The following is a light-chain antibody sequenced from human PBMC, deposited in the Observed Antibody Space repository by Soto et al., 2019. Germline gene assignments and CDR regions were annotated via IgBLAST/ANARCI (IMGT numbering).Light chain of an antibody. CDR3: QQRSSWPLT. CDR1: QSVSIY. CDR2: DAS. J-gene: IGKJ4*01. V-gene: IGKV3-11*01. Sequence: EIVLTQSPATLSLSPGERATLSCRASQSVSIYLAWYQQKPGQAPRLLIYDASNRDIGIPARFSGSGSGTDFSLTISSLEPEDFAVYYCQQRSSWPLTFGGGTKVEIK.